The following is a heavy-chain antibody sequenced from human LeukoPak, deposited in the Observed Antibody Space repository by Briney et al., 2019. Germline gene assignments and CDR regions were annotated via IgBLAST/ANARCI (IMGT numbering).Heavy chain of an antibody. J-gene: IGHJ4*02. CDR3: AKDHDSSSWSDY. CDR1: GFTFSSYA. V-gene: IGHV3-30*02. D-gene: IGHD6-13*01. CDR2: IRYDGSNK. Sequence: GGSLRLSCAASGFTFSSYAMHWVRQAPGKGLEWVAFIRYDGSNKYYADSVKGRFTISRDNSKNTLYLQMNSLRAEDTAVYYCAKDHDSSSWSDYWGQGTLVTVSS.